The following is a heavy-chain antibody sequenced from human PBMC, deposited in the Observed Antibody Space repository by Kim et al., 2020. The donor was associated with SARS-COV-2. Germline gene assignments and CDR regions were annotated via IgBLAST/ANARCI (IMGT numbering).Heavy chain of an antibody. Sequence: GGSLRLSCTASGFIFNTYAMTWVRHVAGEGLEWISSISHTAGRSNSADSLKGRFTITRDNSENIVYLQMDSLAAEDTGLYYCAKNGRLGVIESWGKGTLVPVSS. V-gene: IGHV3-23*01. CDR2: ISHTAGRS. D-gene: IGHD3-10*01. J-gene: IGHJ4*02. CDR3: AKNGRLGVIES. CDR1: GFIFNTYA.